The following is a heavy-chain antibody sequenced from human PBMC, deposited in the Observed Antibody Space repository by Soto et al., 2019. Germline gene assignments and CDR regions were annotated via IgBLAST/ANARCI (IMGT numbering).Heavy chain of an antibody. CDR1: GCTFSSYG. CDR3: ARGRPRVVAATLRWGNWFDP. D-gene: IGHD2-15*01. J-gene: IGHJ5*02. V-gene: IGHV1-18*04. CDR2: ISPCNGGT. Sequence: ASAKVSCKASGCTFSSYGIIWLRQAPGQGLQGMVWISPCNGGTNYAQKLQGRVTMATDTSTSTVYMELSSLRSEDTAAYYCARGRPRVVAATLRWGNWFDPWGQGTLVTVSS.